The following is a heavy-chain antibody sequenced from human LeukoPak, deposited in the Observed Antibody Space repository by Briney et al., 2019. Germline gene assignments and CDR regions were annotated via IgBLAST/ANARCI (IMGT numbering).Heavy chain of an antibody. Sequence: GGSLRLFCAASGFTFSSYAMSWVRQAPGKGLEWVSVISGSGGITYYADSVKGRFTISRDKSKNTLYLQMNSLRAEDTAVYYCAKDFYYGSGSLDYWGQGTLVTVSS. D-gene: IGHD3-10*01. CDR2: ISGSGGIT. CDR3: AKDFYYGSGSLDY. CDR1: GFTFSSYA. V-gene: IGHV3-23*01. J-gene: IGHJ4*02.